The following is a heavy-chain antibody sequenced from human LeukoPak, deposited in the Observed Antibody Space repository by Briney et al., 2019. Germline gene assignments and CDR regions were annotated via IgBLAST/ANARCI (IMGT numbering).Heavy chain of an antibody. CDR1: GDSFSSNSAA. CDR2: TYYRSKLYN. V-gene: IGHV6-1*01. J-gene: IGHJ4*02. D-gene: IGHD1-26*01. CDR3: ARDSNPFRYSGRSWCYFDY. Sequence: SQTLSLTCALSGDSFSSNSAAWNWIRQSPSRGLEWLGRTYYRSKLYNDYAVSVKSRITLNPDTSKNQFSLQLNSVTPEDTAVYYCARDSNPFRYSGRSWCYFDYWGQGTLVTVSS.